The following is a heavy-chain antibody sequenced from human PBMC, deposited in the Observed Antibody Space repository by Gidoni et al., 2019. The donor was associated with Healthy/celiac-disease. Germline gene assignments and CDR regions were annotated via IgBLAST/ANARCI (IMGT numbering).Heavy chain of an antibody. CDR1: GFTFSRSA. J-gene: IGHJ4*02. CDR2: ISGSGGST. D-gene: IGHD3-10*01. V-gene: IGHV3-23*01. CDR3: AKIPGPPLWFRELMAIYRDY. Sequence: EVQLLESGGGLVQPGGSLRLSCAASGFTFSRSAIAWVRQAPGKGLEWVSAISGSGGSTYYADSVKGRFTISRDNSKNTLYLQMNSLRTEDTAVYYCAKIPGPPLWFRELMAIYRDYWGQGTLVTVSS.